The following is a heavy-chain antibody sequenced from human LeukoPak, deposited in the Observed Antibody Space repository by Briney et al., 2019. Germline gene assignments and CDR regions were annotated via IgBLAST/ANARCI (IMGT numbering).Heavy chain of an antibody. D-gene: IGHD3-10*01. CDR3: ASSSTMVRGVLFDY. J-gene: IGHJ4*02. CDR1: GGSISSGGYS. CDR2: IYYSGST. V-gene: IGHV4-30-4*07. Sequence: SETLSLTCAVSGGSISSGGYSWSWIRQPPGKGLEWIGYIYYSGSTYYNPSLKSRVTISVDTSKNQFSLKLSSVTAADTAVYYCASSSTMVRGVLFDYWGQGTLVTVSS.